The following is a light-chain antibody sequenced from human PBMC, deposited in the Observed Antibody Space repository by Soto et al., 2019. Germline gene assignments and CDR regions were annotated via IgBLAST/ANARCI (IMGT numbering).Light chain of an antibody. CDR2: GAS. Sequence: EIVMTQSPATLSLSPGERATLSCRASQSVSSNLAWFQHKPGQAPRLLIFGASSRATGVPARFSGSGSGTEFTFTISSVQSEDFAVYYCQQYNNWPPLFTFGPGTKVDIK. J-gene: IGKJ3*01. CDR1: QSVSSN. CDR3: QQYNNWPPLFT. V-gene: IGKV3-15*01.